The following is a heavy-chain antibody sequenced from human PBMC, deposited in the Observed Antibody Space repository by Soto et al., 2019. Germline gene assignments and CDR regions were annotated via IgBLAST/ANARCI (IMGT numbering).Heavy chain of an antibody. CDR3: ARDRSIAAGGKDYYYYGMDV. Sequence: QVQLQESGPGLVKPSQTLSLTCTVSGGSISSGGYYWSWIRQHPGKGLEWIGYIYYSGSTYYNPSLKSRVTIPVDTSKNQFSLKLSSVTAADTAVYYCARDRSIAAGGKDYYYYGMDVWGQGTTVTVSS. D-gene: IGHD6-13*01. CDR2: IYYSGST. CDR1: GGSISSGGYY. V-gene: IGHV4-31*03. J-gene: IGHJ6*02.